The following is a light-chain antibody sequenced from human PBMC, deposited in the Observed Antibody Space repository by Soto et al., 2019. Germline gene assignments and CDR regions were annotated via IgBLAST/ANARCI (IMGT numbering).Light chain of an antibody. CDR1: QSLVFSDGKTY. J-gene: IGKJ1*01. V-gene: IGKV2D-29*01. Sequence: DIVMTQTPLSLSVTPGQPASISCKSSQSLVFSDGKTYFYWFLQKSGQPPQLLIHGVSNRFSGVPDRFSGSGSGTDFTLKISRVEAEDVGISYCMQSVAAPWTFGQGTKVEIQ. CDR2: GVS. CDR3: MQSVAAPWT.